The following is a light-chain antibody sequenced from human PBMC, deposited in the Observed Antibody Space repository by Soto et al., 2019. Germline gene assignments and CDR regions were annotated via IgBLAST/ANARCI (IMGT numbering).Light chain of an antibody. CDR3: SSYTSSSTLMV. CDR1: SSDVGGYNY. Sequence: QSVLTQPASVSGSPGQSITISCTGTSSDVGGYNYVSWYQQHPGKAPKLMIYDVSNRPSGVSNRFSGSKSGNTASLTISGIQAEDEADYYCSSYTSSSTLMVFGGGTQLTVL. J-gene: IGLJ2*01. CDR2: DVS. V-gene: IGLV2-14*01.